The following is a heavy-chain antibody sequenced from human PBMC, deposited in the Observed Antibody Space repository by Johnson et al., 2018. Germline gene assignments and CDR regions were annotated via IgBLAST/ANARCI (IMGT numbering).Heavy chain of an antibody. Sequence: VQLVQSGGGLVQPGGSLRLSCAASGFTFDDYTMHWVRQAPGKGLEWVSLISGRGNSPYYADSVKGRFTISRDNSKNTLYLQMSSLRVEDTAIYYCTKSSGTNYNNGYYYYVDVWGKGTTVTVSS. CDR3: TKSSGTNYNNGYYYYVDV. CDR2: ISGRGNSP. D-gene: IGHD1-26*01. CDR1: GFTFDDYT. V-gene: IGHV3-23*04. J-gene: IGHJ6*03.